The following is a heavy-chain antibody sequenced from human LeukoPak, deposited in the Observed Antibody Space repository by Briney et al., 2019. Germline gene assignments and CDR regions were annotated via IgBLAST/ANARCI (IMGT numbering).Heavy chain of an antibody. J-gene: IGHJ4*02. V-gene: IGHV4-39*01. CDR3: ARPSSSGYYYDFDY. Sequence: SETLSLTCTVSGGSISSSIYYWGWIRQPPGKGLEWIGSIYYSGSTYYNPSLKSRVTISVDTSKNQFSLKLSSVTAADTAVYYCARPSSSGYYYDFDYWGQGTLVTVSS. CDR2: IYYSGST. D-gene: IGHD3-22*01. CDR1: GGSISSSIYY.